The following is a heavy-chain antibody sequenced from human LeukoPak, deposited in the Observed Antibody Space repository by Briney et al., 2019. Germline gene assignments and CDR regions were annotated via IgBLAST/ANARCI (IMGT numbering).Heavy chain of an antibody. CDR2: IIPIFGTA. D-gene: IGHD3-10*01. J-gene: IGHJ4*02. CDR3: ARGNYGSGSPDDYFDY. V-gene: IGHV1-69*06. Sequence: SVKVSCKASGGTFSSYAISWVRQAPGQGLEWMGGIIPIFGTANYAQKFQGRVTITADKSTSTAYMELSSLRAEDTAVYYCARGNYGSGSPDDYFDYWGQGTLVTVSS. CDR1: GGTFSSYA.